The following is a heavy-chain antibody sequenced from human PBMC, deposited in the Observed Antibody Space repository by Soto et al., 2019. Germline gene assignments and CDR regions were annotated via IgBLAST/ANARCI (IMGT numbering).Heavy chain of an antibody. D-gene: IGHD1-26*01. CDR1: GFALPTYT. Sequence: GGSLRLPCLSFGFALPTYTMNWARQAPGTGLEWVSSINGRSNYKYYSDSVKGRFTVSRDNAQNSLFLQMSRLGPEDTAVYYCVREDGVVGASSAFDSWGQGTLVTVSS. CDR2: INGRSNYK. CDR3: VREDGVVGASSAFDS. V-gene: IGHV3-21*01. J-gene: IGHJ4*02.